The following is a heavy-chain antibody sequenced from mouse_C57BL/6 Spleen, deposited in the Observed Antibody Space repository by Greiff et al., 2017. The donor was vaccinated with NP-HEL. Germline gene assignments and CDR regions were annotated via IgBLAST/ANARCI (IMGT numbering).Heavy chain of an antibody. CDR2: IWGDGST. CDR1: GFSLTSYG. J-gene: IGHJ1*03. CDR3: AGGNWYFDV. V-gene: IGHV2-3*01. Sequence: VQGVESGPGLVAPSQSLSITCTVSGFSLTSYGINWVRQPPGKGLEWLGVIWGDGSTNYHSALISRLSISKDNSKSQVFLKLNSLQTDDTATYYWAGGNWYFDVWGTGTTVTVSS.